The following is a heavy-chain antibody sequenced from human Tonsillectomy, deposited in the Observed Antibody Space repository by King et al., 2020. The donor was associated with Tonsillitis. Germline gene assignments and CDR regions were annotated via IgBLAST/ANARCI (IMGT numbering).Heavy chain of an antibody. CDR3: AVETDSGPNSRGPRCLDP. CDR2: ISSSGTYT. V-gene: IGHV3-11*06. Sequence: VQLVESGGGLVKPGGSLRLSCAASGFNFNDYYMSWIRQAPGKGLEWVSFISSSGTYTEYGDSVKGRFTISRDNGNNSLFLQMNSLRVEDTAVYYCAVETDSGPNSRGPRCLDPWGQGTLVTVSS. J-gene: IGHJ5*02. CDR1: GFNFNDYY. D-gene: IGHD4-23*01.